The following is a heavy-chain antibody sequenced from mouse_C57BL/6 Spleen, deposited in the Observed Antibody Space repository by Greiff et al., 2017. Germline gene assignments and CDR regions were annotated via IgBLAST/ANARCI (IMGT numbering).Heavy chain of an antibody. Sequence: DVQLVESGEGLVKPGGSLKLSCAASGFTFSSYAMSWVRQTPEKRLEWVAYISSGGDYIYYADTVKGRFTISRDNARNTLFLQMSSLKSEDTAMYYCTRDGNWDDWFAYWGHGTLVTVSA. V-gene: IGHV5-9-1*02. D-gene: IGHD4-1*01. CDR2: ISSGGDYI. J-gene: IGHJ3*01. CDR3: TRDGNWDDWFAY. CDR1: GFTFSSYA.